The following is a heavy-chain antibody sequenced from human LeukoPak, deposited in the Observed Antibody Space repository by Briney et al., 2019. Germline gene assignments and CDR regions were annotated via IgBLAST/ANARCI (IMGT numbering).Heavy chain of an antibody. CDR3: ARVPDSTSSGYYYVGY. Sequence: ASVKVSCKASGYTFTGYYIHWVRQAPGQGLGWMGWINPNSGGTNSAQKFQGRVTMTRDTSINTAYMELSRLRSDDTAVYYCARVPDSTSSGYYYVGYWGQGTLVTVSS. CDR1: GYTFTGYY. CDR2: INPNSGGT. V-gene: IGHV1-2*02. D-gene: IGHD3-22*01. J-gene: IGHJ4*02.